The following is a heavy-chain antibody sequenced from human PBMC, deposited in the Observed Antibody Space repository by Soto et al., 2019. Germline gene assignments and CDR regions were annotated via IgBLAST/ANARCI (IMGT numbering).Heavy chain of an antibody. CDR2: IYHSGST. V-gene: IGHV4-4*02. D-gene: IGHD2-2*01. CDR1: SGSISSSNW. J-gene: IGHJ6*03. Sequence: SETLSLTCAVSSGSISSSNWWSWVRQPPGKGLEWIGEIYHSGSTNYNPSLKSRVTISVDKSKIQFSLKLSSVTAADTAVYYCARGHTSSTSYYYYYMDVWGKGTTVTVSS. CDR3: ARGHTSSTSYYYYYMDV.